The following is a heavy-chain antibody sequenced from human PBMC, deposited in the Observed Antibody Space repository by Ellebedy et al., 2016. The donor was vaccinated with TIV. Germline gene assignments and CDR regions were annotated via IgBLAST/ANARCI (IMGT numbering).Heavy chain of an antibody. CDR1: GYIFTSYW. D-gene: IGHD3-3*01. CDR3: ARLGVGNWFDP. Sequence: PGGSLRLSCKASGYIFTSYWIGWVRQMPGKGLEWMGSIYPGDSDTRYSPSIQGQVTISADRSTSTAYLQWSSLKASDTATYYCARLGVGNWFDPWGQGTVVIVSS. V-gene: IGHV5-51*01. CDR2: IYPGDSDT. J-gene: IGHJ5*02.